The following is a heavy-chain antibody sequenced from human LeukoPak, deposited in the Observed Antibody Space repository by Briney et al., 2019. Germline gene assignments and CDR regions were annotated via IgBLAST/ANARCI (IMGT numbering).Heavy chain of an antibody. Sequence: GGSLRLSCAASGFTVSSSFIYWVRRAPGKGLEWVGRIKTNAEGGTLDYTAPVKGRFTISRDDSKNTLYLQMDSLEVEDTGMYYCTTGIDDEGGYWGQGTLVTVSS. CDR2: IKTNAEGGTL. CDR3: TTGIDDEGGY. CDR1: GFTVSSSF. V-gene: IGHV3-15*07. D-gene: IGHD3-3*02. J-gene: IGHJ4*02.